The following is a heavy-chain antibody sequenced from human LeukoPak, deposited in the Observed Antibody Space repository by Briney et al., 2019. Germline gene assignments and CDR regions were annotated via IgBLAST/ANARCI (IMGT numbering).Heavy chain of an antibody. CDR2: LYHSGTT. J-gene: IGHJ2*01. D-gene: IGHD2-15*01. CDR3: ARVEVPRDINDWYFDL. V-gene: IGHV4-38-2*02. Sequence: SETLSLTCTVSGYSIAHGFFWDWIRQPPGGGLEWIGSLYHSGTTYYNTSLKSRISTSVDTSKNQFSLKLRLVTAADTAVYYCARVEVPRDINDWYFDLWGRGTLVTVSS. CDR1: GYSIAHGFF.